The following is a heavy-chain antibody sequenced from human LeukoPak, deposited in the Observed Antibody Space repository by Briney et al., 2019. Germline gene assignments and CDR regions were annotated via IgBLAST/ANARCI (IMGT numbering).Heavy chain of an antibody. J-gene: IGHJ6*03. CDR3: ARLRWYYYMDV. V-gene: IGHV4-39*01. Sequence: SETLSLTCTVSGGSISSSSYYWGWIRQPPGKGLEWIGSIYYSGNTYYNPSLKSRVSISVDTSKNQFSLKLSSVTAADTAVYFCARLRWYYYMDVWGKGTTVIISS. CDR2: IYYSGNT. CDR1: GGSISSSSYY. D-gene: IGHD6-13*01.